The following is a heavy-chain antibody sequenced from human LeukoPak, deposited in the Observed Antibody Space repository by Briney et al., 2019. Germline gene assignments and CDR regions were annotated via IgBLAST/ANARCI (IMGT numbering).Heavy chain of an antibody. CDR1: GFTFSSYA. V-gene: IGHV3-23*01. CDR2: ISGSGGST. Sequence: GGSRRLSCAASGFTFSSYAMSWVRQAPGKGLEWVSAISGSGGSTYYADSVKGRFTISRDNSKNTLYLQMNSLRAEDTAVYYCAKDLGATVVTHYYYYYGMDVWGQGTTVTVSS. CDR3: AKDLGATVVTHYYYYYGMDV. J-gene: IGHJ6*02. D-gene: IGHD4-23*01.